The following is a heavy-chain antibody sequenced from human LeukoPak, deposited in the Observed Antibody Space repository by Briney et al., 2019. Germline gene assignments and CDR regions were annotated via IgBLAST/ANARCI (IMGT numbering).Heavy chain of an antibody. CDR3: ARIEDSPHGLLDY. D-gene: IGHD5-12*01. Sequence: ASVKVSCKASGYTFTGYYMHWVRQAPGQGLEWMGWINPNSGGTNYAQKFQGRVTMTRDTSISTAYMELSSLRPEDTAVYYCARIEDSPHGLLDYWGQGTLVTVSS. CDR1: GYTFTGYY. V-gene: IGHV1-2*02. CDR2: INPNSGGT. J-gene: IGHJ4*02.